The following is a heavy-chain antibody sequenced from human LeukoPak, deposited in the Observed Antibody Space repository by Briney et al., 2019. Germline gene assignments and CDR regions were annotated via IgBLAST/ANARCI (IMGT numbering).Heavy chain of an antibody. CDR1: GDSISSNY. D-gene: IGHD3-3*01. Sequence: SETLSLTCTVSGDSISSNYWSWIRQPPGKGLEWIGYIYHSGSTSYNPSLKSRVTISVDTSKNEFSLNLTSVTAADTAIYYCARGLASGYPPIPFDYWGQGTLVTVSS. J-gene: IGHJ4*02. CDR2: IYHSGST. CDR3: ARGLASGYPPIPFDY. V-gene: IGHV4-59*12.